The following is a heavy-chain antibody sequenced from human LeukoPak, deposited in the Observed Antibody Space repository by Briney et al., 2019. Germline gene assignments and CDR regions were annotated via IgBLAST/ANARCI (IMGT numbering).Heavy chain of an antibody. CDR1: GGTFSSYA. CDR2: IIPIFGTA. Sequence: SVKVSCKASGGTFSSYAISWVRQAPGQGLEWMGGIIPIFGTANYAQKFQGRVTITADESTSTAYMELSSLRSEDTAVYYCAIFRNTGTTAFDYWGQGTLVTVSS. J-gene: IGHJ4*02. D-gene: IGHD1-1*01. V-gene: IGHV1-69*13. CDR3: AIFRNTGTTAFDY.